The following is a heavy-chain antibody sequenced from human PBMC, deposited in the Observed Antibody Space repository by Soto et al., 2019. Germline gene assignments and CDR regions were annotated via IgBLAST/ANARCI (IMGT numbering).Heavy chain of an antibody. CDR3: AREGGAAPGARREWYLDL. J-gene: IGHJ2*01. V-gene: IGHV1-2*02. Sequence: QVHLVQSGAEVKKPGASVTVSCKTSGYTLTDYYMHWVRQAPGQGLEWMAWINPHTGDTGIAERFQGRVLMTRDTSTNTTHMGLTSMTSDDTAIYYCAREGGAAPGARREWYLDLWGRGSLVTVSS. CDR2: INPHTGDT. D-gene: IGHD6-25*01. CDR1: GYTLTDYY.